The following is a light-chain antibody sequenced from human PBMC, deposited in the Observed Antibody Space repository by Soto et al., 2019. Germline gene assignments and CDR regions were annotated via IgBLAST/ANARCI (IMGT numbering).Light chain of an antibody. J-gene: IGKJ5*01. CDR2: DAS. CDR1: QGVSSSY. V-gene: IGKV3D-20*01. Sequence: EIILTPSPATLSLSPGERATLSCGASQGVSSSYVAWYQHRPGLAPRLLIHDASSRATGIPDRFSGTKSGTDFTLTIRRLEPEDAAVYYCQQYGSSPITFGQGTRLEIK. CDR3: QQYGSSPIT.